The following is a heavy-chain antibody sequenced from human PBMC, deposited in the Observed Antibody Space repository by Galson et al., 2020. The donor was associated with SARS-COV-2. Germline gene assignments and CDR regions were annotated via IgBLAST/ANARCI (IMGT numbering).Heavy chain of an antibody. CDR1: GFSLTTSGMG. V-gene: IGHV2-70*01. J-gene: IGHJ6*02. CDR3: AGMADGYGGDDYGSSPLDV. CDR2: IDWDNDK. Sequence: SGPTLVKPTQTLTLTCTFYGFSLTTSGMGVTWIRQPPGKALEWLALIDWDNDKYYSTSLKTRPTISGDTAKNQVFLTMTNMDPADTATYYCAGMADGYGGDDYGSSPLDVWGQGTGVTVSS. D-gene: IGHD5-12*01.